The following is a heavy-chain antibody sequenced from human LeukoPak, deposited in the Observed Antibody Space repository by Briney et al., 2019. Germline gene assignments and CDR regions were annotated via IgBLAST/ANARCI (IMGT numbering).Heavy chain of an antibody. Sequence: PGGSLRLSCAASGFTFSSYAMHWVRQAPGKGLEWVAVISYDGSNKYYADSVKGRFTISRDNSKNTLYLQMNSLRAGDTAVYYCARGQWLDAFDIWGQGTMVTVSS. CDR3: ARGQWLDAFDI. V-gene: IGHV3-30*04. J-gene: IGHJ3*02. D-gene: IGHD6-19*01. CDR2: ISYDGSNK. CDR1: GFTFSSYA.